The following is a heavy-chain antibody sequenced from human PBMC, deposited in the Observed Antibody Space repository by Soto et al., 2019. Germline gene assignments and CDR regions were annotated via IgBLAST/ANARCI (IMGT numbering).Heavy chain of an antibody. V-gene: IGHV1-46*01. CDR2: INPSGGST. CDR3: ARDLTSGDY. J-gene: IGHJ4*02. Sequence: QVQLVQSGAEVKNPGASVKLSCKASGYIFTNYYIHWVRQAPGQGLEWMAIINPSGGSTNYAQKFQGRVTLARDTFTNTVYMELGSLRSEDMAIYYCARDLTSGDYWGQGTLVTVSS. D-gene: IGHD7-27*01. CDR1: GYIFTNYY.